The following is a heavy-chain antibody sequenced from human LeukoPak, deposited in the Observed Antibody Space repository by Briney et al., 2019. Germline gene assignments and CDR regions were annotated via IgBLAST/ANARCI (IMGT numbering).Heavy chain of an antibody. J-gene: IGHJ3*02. CDR2: INPSSGGT. CDR3: ARPRGRGAFDI. D-gene: IGHD3-10*01. Sequence: ASVKVSCKASGYTFTDYYMHWVRQAPGQGLEWMGWINPSSGGTNYAQKFQGRVTMTRDTSISTAYMELSRLRSDDTAVYYCARPRGRGAFDIWGQGTMVTVSS. V-gene: IGHV1-2*02. CDR1: GYTFTDYY.